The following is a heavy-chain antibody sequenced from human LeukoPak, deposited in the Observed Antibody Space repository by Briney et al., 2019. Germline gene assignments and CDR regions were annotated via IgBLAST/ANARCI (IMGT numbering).Heavy chain of an antibody. V-gene: IGHV1-18*01. J-gene: IGHJ5*02. D-gene: IGHD2-8*01. CDR3: ARDVSRLMVYSTRFDP. CDR1: GYTFTSYG. CDR2: ISAYNGNT. Sequence: ASVKVSCKASGYTFTSYGISWVRQAPGQGLEWMGWISAYNGNTNYAQKLRGRVTMTTDTSTSTAYMELRSLRSDDTAVYYCARDVSRLMVYSTRFDPWGQGTLVTVSS.